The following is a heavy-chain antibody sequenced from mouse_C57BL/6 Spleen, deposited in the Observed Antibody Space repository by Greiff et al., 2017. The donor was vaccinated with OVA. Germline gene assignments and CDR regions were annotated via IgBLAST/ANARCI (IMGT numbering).Heavy chain of an antibody. D-gene: IGHD1-1*01. CDR1: GYTFTSYW. CDR2: IDPSDSYT. CDR3: ARVLRSYPCDY. Sequence: QVQLQQPGAELVMPGASVKLSCKASGYTFTSYWMHWVKQRPGQGLEWIGEIDPSDSYTNYNQKFKGKSTLTVDKSSSTAYMQLSSLTSEDSAVYYCARVLRSYPCDYWGQGTTLTVSS. V-gene: IGHV1-69*01. J-gene: IGHJ2*01.